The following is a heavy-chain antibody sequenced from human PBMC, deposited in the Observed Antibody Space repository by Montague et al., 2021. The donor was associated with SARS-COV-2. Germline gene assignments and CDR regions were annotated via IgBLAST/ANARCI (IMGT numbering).Heavy chain of an antibody. J-gene: IGHJ6*02. D-gene: IGHD3-22*01. CDR1: GGSISSSSYY. CDR3: ARDTRIAMLVVVTRYGLDV. V-gene: IGHV4-39*07. Sequence: SETLSLTCTASGGSISSSSYYWGWIRQPPGKGLEWIGSIYYTGSTYYNPSLKSRVTISVDTSKNQFSLKLSSVTAADTAVYYCARDTRIAMLVVVTRYGLDVGGQGTTVTVSS. CDR2: IYYTGST.